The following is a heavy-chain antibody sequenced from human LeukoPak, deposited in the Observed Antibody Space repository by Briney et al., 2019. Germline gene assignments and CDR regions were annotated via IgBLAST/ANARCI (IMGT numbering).Heavy chain of an antibody. D-gene: IGHD3-3*01. CDR3: ARRANDFWSGYSVAFDP. CDR2: IYPGDSDT. CDR1: GYSFTSYW. V-gene: IGHV5-51*01. J-gene: IGHJ5*02. Sequence: PGKSLKFSCMGSGYSFTSYWIGWVRQMPGKGLEWMGIIYPGDSDTRYSRSFQGQVTISADKSISTAYLQWSSLKASDTAMYYCARRANDFWSGYSVAFDPWGQGTLVTVSS.